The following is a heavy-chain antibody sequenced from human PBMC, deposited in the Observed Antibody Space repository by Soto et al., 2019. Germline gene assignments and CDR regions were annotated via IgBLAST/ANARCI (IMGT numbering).Heavy chain of an antibody. Sequence: ASVKVSCKASGYTFTGYYMHWVRQAPGQGLEWMGIINPSGGSTSYAQKFQGRVTMTRDTSTSTVYMELSSLRSEDTAVYSCAMFVATFEPVWNLDYSGQRPLVTVSS. CDR1: GYTFTGYY. V-gene: IGHV1-46*03. D-gene: IGHD5-12*01. CDR2: INPSGGST. CDR3: AMFVATFEPVWNLDY. J-gene: IGHJ4*02.